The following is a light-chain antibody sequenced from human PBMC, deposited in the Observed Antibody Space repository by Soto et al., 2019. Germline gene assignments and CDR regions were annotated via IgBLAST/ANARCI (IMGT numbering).Light chain of an antibody. J-gene: IGKJ1*01. Sequence: EIEMTQSPATLSVSPGERAALPCRASQSISSKLAWYQQKPGQAPRLLIYAASTRATGVPARFSGSGSGTKFTLTISSLQSEDFAFYYCQQYTNWPLTFGQGTKVDIK. CDR1: QSISSK. V-gene: IGKV3-15*01. CDR3: QQYTNWPLT. CDR2: AAS.